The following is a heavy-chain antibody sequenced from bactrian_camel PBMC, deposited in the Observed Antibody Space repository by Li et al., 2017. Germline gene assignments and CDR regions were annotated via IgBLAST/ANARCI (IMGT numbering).Heavy chain of an antibody. V-gene: IGHV3S1*01. CDR2: ISGGSEST. Sequence: VQLVESGGGSVQPGGSLRLSCAASGYISSSDCVGWFRQAPGKEREKVAAISGGSESTQYADSVEGRFTISRDNAKNMLILQMNSLKSEDTALYYCAKGIRSWHYGGGYDPPAGQGTQVTVS. CDR1: GYISSSDC. D-gene: IGHD2*01. J-gene: IGHJ4*01.